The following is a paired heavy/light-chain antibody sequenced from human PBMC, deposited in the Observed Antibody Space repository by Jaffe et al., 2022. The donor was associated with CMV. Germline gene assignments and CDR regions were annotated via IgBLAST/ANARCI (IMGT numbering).Heavy chain of an antibody. J-gene: IGHJ4*02. V-gene: IGHV3-48*03. CDR2: ISSNGITT. CDR3: VRDAGAIVIRGDHHFDY. Sequence: EVHLVESGGGLAQPGGSLRLSCAASGFTFTSYEMNWVRQAPGKGLEWVSYISSNGITTYYADSVKGRFTISRDNAKDSLFLHMNSLRVEDTAVYYCVRDAGAIVIRGDHHFDYWGRGTLVTVSS. CDR1: GFTFTSYE. D-gene: IGHD2-21*01.
Light chain of an antibody. CDR1: SSDVGGYNL. V-gene: IGLV2-23*02. CDR3: CSYAGSMTGV. J-gene: IGLJ1*01. CDR2: EVT. Sequence: QSALTQPASVSGSPGQSITISCTGTSSDVGGYNLVSWYQQHPGEAPRVLIYEVTKRPSGVSNRFSGSKSGNTASLTISGLQTEDEADYYCCSYAGSMTGVFGTGTTVTVL.